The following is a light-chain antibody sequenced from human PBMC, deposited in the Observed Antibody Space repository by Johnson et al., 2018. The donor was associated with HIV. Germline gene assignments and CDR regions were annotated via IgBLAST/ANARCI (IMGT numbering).Light chain of an antibody. V-gene: IGLV1-51*02. CDR2: ENN. CDR3: GTWDSSLSVYV. J-gene: IGLJ1*01. CDR1: SSNIGNNY. Sequence: QSVLTQPPSVSAAPGQKVTISCSGSSSNIGNNYVSWYQQLPGGAPKLLIYENNMRPSGIPDRFSGSTSGTSATLDITGLQTGDEADYYCGTWDSSLSVYVFGTGTKVTVL.